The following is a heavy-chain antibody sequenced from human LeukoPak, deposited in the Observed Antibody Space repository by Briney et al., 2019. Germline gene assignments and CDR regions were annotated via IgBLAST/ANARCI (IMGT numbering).Heavy chain of an antibody. CDR3: ARNWAAAGENAFDI. Sequence: ASVKVSCKASGGTFSSYAISWVRQAPGQGLEWMGGIIPIFGTANYAQKFQGRVTITADKSTSTAYMELSSLRSGDTAVYYCARNWAAAGENAFDIWGQGTMVTVSS. V-gene: IGHV1-69*06. D-gene: IGHD6-13*01. CDR2: IIPIFGTA. CDR1: GGTFSSYA. J-gene: IGHJ3*02.